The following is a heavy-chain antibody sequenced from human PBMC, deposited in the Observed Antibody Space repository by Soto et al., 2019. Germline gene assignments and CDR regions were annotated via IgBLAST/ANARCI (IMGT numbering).Heavy chain of an antibody. CDR3: ARHEYSSSWKLSYYYGMDV. V-gene: IGHV5-51*01. CDR2: IYPGDSDT. CDR1: GYSFTSYW. D-gene: IGHD6-13*01. Sequence: PGESLKISCKGSGYSFTSYWIGWVRQMPGKGLEWMGIIYPGDSDTRYSPSFQGQVTISADKSISTAYLQWSSLKASDTAMYYCARHEYSSSWKLSYYYGMDVWGQGTPVTVSS. J-gene: IGHJ6*02.